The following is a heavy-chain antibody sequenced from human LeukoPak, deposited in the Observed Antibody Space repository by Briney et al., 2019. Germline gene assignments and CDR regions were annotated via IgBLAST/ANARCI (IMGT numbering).Heavy chain of an antibody. CDR3: AREYANWFDP. J-gene: IGHJ5*02. Sequence: GGSLRLSCAASGFTFSSYEMNWVRQAPGRGLEWVSYISSSGSTIYYADSVKGRFTISRDNAKNSLYLQMNSLRAEDTAVYYCAREYANWFDPWGQGTLVTVSS. CDR2: ISSSGSTI. V-gene: IGHV3-48*03. CDR1: GFTFSSYE.